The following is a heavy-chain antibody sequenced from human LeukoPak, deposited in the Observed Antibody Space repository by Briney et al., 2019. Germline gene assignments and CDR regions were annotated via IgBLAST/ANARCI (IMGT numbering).Heavy chain of an antibody. CDR2: IYWNDDK. CDR1: GFSLSTSGVG. V-gene: IGHV2-5*01. Sequence: SGPTLVKPTQTLTLTCTFSGFSLSTSGVGVGWIRQPPGKALEGLALIYWNDDKRYSPCLKSRLTITKDTPKNQVVLTMTNMDPVDTATYYCAHSDLGYDFWSGYYDYWGQGTLVTVSS. D-gene: IGHD3-3*01. J-gene: IGHJ4*02. CDR3: AHSDLGYDFWSGYYDY.